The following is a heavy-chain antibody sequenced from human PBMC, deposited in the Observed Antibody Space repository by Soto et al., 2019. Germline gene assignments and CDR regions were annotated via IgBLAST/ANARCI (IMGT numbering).Heavy chain of an antibody. CDR3: ARGYCSGGSCDLGYYYYCGLDV. V-gene: IGHV4-30-4*01. J-gene: IGHJ6*01. Sequence: PPGKGLEWIGYIYYSGSTYYNPSLKSRVTISVDTSKNQFSLKLSSVTAADTAVYSCARGYCSGGSCDLGYYYYCGLDVWGQGTTVTVSS. CDR2: IYYSGST. D-gene: IGHD2-15*01.